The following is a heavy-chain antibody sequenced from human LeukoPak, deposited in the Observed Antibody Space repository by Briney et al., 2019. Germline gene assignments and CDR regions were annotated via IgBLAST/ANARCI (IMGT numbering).Heavy chain of an antibody. CDR2: IHYSGTT. CDR1: GGSISSSISTNY. Sequence: SETLSLTCTVSGGSISSSISTNYRNWVRQPPGKGLEWIGSIHYSGTTYYNPSLESRATISVDTSKNQFSVKLTSVTAADTAVYYCARKGTIEPTGASHFDYWGQGTLVTVSS. D-gene: IGHD1-1*01. V-gene: IGHV4-39*01. CDR3: ARKGTIEPTGASHFDY. J-gene: IGHJ4*02.